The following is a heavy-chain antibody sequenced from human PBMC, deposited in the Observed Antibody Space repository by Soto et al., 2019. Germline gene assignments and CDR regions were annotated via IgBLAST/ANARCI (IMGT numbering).Heavy chain of an antibody. CDR1: GVSISSYY. D-gene: IGHD1-26*01. Sequence: SETLSLTCTVSGVSISSYYWSWIRQPPGKGLEWIGYIYYSGSTNYNPSLKTRLTISKDTSKNQVVLTMTNMDPVDTATYYCARIPYAYSGSYYSGFDYWGQGTLVTVSS. CDR3: ARIPYAYSGSYYSGFDY. J-gene: IGHJ4*02. CDR2: IYYSGST. V-gene: IGHV4-59*01.